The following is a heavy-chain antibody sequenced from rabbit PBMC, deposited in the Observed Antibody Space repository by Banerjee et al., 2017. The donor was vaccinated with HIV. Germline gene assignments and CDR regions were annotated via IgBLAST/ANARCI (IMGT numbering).Heavy chain of an antibody. Sequence: QLVESGGGLVKPGGTLTLTCKVSGFSLSSYDISWVRQAPGKGLECIAYIDPVVGSTYYATWVNGQFTISSHNAQNTLYLQLNNLTVADTATYFCARDVADTKYWFGLWGPGTLVTVS. D-gene: IGHD7-1*01. CDR3: ARDVADTKYWFGL. CDR1: GFSLSSYD. CDR2: IDPVVGST. V-gene: IGHV1S7*01. J-gene: IGHJ4*01.